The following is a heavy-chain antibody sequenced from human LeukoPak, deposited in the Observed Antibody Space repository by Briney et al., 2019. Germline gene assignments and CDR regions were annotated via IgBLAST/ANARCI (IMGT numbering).Heavy chain of an antibody. CDR2: INQVASEI. CDR1: GFTFSTYW. CDR3: ATDRDNSDWQKRFDS. V-gene: IGHV3-7*01. J-gene: IGHJ4*02. Sequence: GGSPRLSCAASGFTFSTYWMNWYRQAPGKGLEWVGNINQVASEINYVDSVRGRFTISRDNAKNSLHLQMNSLRAEDTAVYYCATDRDNSDWQKRFDSWGQGTLVTVSS. D-gene: IGHD2-21*02.